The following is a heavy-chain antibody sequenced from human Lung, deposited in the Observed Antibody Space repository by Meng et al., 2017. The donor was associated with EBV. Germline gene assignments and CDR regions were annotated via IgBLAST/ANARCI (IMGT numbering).Heavy chain of an antibody. D-gene: IGHD2-2*01. J-gene: IGHJ5*02. V-gene: IGHV2-5*02. CDR1: GFSLSTSEVG. CDR3: ALFTRSWFDP. CDR2: IYWDDDK. Sequence: QITFKESGPTLVKPTQTLTLTCTFSGFSLSTSEVGVGWIRQPPGKALEWLAVIYWDDDKRYSPSLKSRLTITKDTSKNQVVLTLTNMDPEDTATYYCALFTRSWFDPWGQGTLVTVSS.